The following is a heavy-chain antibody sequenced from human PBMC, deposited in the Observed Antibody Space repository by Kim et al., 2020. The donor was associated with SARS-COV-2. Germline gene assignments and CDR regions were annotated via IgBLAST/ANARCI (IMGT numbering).Heavy chain of an antibody. CDR1: GFTFSSYA. Sequence: GGSLRLSCAASGFTFSSYAMSWVRQAPGKGLEWVSAISGSGGSTHYADSVKGRFTISRDNSKNTLYLQMNSLRAEDTAVYYCAKDLGGYYDSSGYYPFDYWGQGTLVTVSS. CDR2: ISGSGGST. J-gene: IGHJ4*02. CDR3: AKDLGGYYDSSGYYPFDY. V-gene: IGHV3-23*01. D-gene: IGHD3-22*01.